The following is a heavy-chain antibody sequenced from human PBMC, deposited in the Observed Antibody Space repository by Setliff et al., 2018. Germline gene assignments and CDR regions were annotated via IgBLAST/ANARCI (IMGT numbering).Heavy chain of an antibody. Sequence: ASVKVSCKASGYTFTSYYMHWVRQAPGQGLEWMGIINPSGGSTSYAQKFQGRVTMTRDTSTSTVYMELRSLTSEDTAEYFCATDGITIFLGDAFDIWGHGTMVTVSS. CDR1: GYTFTSYY. CDR2: INPSGGST. CDR3: ATDGITIFLGDAFDI. V-gene: IGHV1-46*01. J-gene: IGHJ3*02. D-gene: IGHD3-9*01.